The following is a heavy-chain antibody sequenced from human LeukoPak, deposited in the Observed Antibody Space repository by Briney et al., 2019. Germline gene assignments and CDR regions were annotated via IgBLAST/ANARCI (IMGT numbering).Heavy chain of an antibody. D-gene: IGHD6-13*01. CDR3: ARDNERAAAHDY. CDR1: GGSISSSSYY. J-gene: IGHJ4*02. CDR2: IYYSGST. V-gene: IGHV4-39*07. Sequence: PSETLSLTCTVSGGSISSSSYYWGWIRQPPGKGLEWIGSIYYSGSTYYNPSLKSRVTISVDTSKNQFSLKLSSVTAADTAVYYCARDNERAAAHDYWGQGTLVTVSS.